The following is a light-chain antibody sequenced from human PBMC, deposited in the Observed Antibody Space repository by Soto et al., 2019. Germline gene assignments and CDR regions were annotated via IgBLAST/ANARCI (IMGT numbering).Light chain of an antibody. CDR2: GAS. CDR3: QQYNNWPVT. V-gene: IGKV3-15*01. J-gene: IGKJ1*01. CDR1: QSVSSN. Sequence: EIVMTQAPGTPSLSPGERRPLSCRASQSVSSNLAWYQQKPGQAPRLLIYGASTRATGIPARFSGSGSGTEFTLTISSLQSEDFAVYYCQQYNNWPVTFGQGTKVDIK.